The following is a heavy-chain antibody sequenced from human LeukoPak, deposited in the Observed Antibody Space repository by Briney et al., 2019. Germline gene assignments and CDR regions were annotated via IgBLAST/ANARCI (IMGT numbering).Heavy chain of an antibody. CDR2: IKQDGSEK. D-gene: IGHD3-3*01. CDR1: GFTFSSYW. V-gene: IGHV3-7*03. J-gene: IGHJ5*02. CDR3: ARVDTYYDFWSGYYNWFDP. Sequence: GGSLRLSCAASGFTFSSYWMTWVRQAPGKGLEWVANIKQDGSEKYYVDSVKGRFTISRDNAKDSLYLQMNSLRAEDTAVYYCARVDTYYDFWSGYYNWFDPWGQGTLVTVSS.